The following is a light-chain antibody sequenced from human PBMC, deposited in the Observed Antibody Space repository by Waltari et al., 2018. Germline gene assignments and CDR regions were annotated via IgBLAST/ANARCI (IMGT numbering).Light chain of an antibody. CDR1: QRVGNNY. CDR3: QQYGDSPLYT. J-gene: IGKJ2*01. CDR2: DAS. Sequence: EIVLTQSLGTLSLSPGERATLSCRASQRVGNNYLTWYQQKPGQAPRLLIYDASTRASGIPDRFSGSGSGTDFTLTISRLEPEDLAVYYCQQYGDSPLYTFGQGTKLEI. V-gene: IGKV3-20*01.